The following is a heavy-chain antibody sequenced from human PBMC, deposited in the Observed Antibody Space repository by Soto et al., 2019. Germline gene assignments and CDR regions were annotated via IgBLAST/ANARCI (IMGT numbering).Heavy chain of an antibody. CDR2: IIPIFGTA. D-gene: IGHD5-18*01. CDR1: GGTFSSYA. J-gene: IGHJ6*02. CDR3: ARAGDTAMDYYYYGMDV. V-gene: IGHV1-69*13. Sequence: VASVKVSCKASGGTFSSYAISWVRQAPGQGLEWMGGIIPIFGTANYAQKFQGRVTITADESTSTAYMELSSLRSEDTAVYYCARAGDTAMDYYYYGMDVWGQGTTVTVSS.